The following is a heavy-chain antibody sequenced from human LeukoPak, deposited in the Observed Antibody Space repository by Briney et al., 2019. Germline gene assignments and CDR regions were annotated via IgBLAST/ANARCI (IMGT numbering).Heavy chain of an antibody. CDR3: ARAPYSSGGSTNYYYYYYMDV. D-gene: IGHD6-19*01. J-gene: IGHJ6*03. CDR1: GGTFSSYA. Sequence: SVKVSCKASGGTFSSYAISRVRQAPGQGLEWMGGIIPIFGTANYAQKFQGRVTITADESTSTAYMELSSLRSEDTAVYYCARAPYSSGGSTNYYYYYYMDVWGKGTTVTVSS. CDR2: IIPIFGTA. V-gene: IGHV1-69*01.